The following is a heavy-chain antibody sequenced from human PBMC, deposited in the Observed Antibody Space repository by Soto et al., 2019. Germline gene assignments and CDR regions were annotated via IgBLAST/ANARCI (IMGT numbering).Heavy chain of an antibody. Sequence: QVQLVESGGGVVQPGRSLRLSCAASGFSFSSYGMHWVRQAPGKWLEWVAVISYDGSQKYYADSVKGRFTISRDNSKNTLYLQMNSLRGEDKAVYYCAKDLVGGVRYYYGMDVWGQGTTVTVSS. J-gene: IGHJ6*02. D-gene: IGHD1-26*01. CDR1: GFSFSSYG. V-gene: IGHV3-30*18. CDR2: ISYDGSQK. CDR3: AKDLVGGVRYYYGMDV.